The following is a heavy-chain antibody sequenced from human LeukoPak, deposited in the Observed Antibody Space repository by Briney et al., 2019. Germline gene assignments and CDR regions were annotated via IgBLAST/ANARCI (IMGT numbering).Heavy chain of an antibody. D-gene: IGHD6-13*01. Sequence: GGSLRLSCAASGFTFSSYWMSWVRQAPGKGLEWVANIRQDGSDKNYVDSAEGRFTISRDNAKRSLYLQMNSLRAEDTAVYYCAPPPIAATGNWGQGTLVTVSS. V-gene: IGHV3-7*01. CDR3: APPPIAATGN. CDR1: GFTFSSYW. CDR2: IRQDGSDK. J-gene: IGHJ4*02.